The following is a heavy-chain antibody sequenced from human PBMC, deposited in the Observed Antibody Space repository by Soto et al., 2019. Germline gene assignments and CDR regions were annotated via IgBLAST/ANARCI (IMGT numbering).Heavy chain of an antibody. Sequence: GASVKVSCKASGYTFTSCTMHWVRQAPGQGLEWMGWINAGSGNTKYSQKFQGRVTITRDISASTAYMELSSLRFEDTAVYYCAREPSGSAYGMDVWGQGTTVTVSS. CDR1: GYTFTSCT. CDR2: INAGSGNT. V-gene: IGHV1-3*01. CDR3: AREPSGSAYGMDV. J-gene: IGHJ6*02. D-gene: IGHD1-26*01.